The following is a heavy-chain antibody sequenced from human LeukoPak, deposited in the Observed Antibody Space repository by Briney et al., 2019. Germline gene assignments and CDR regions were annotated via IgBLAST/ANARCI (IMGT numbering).Heavy chain of an antibody. CDR2: IIPIFGTA. CDR3: ARDRATYYYDSSGSYFDY. V-gene: IGHV1-69*13. Sequence: SVKVSCKASGYTFTSYAISWVRQAPGQGLEWMGGIIPIFGTANYAQKFQGRVTITADESTSTAYMELSSLRSEDTAVYYCARDRATYYYDSSGSYFDYWGQGTLVTVSS. D-gene: IGHD3-22*01. CDR1: GYTFTSYA. J-gene: IGHJ4*02.